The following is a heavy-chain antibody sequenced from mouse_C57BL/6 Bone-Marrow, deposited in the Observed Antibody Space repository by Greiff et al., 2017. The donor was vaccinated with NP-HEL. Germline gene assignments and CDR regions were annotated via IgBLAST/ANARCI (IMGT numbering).Heavy chain of an antibody. D-gene: IGHD2-1*01. CDR3: ARDPGYYGNYGWYFDV. J-gene: IGHJ1*03. CDR2: ISDGGSYT. V-gene: IGHV5-4*01. CDR1: GFTFSSYA. Sequence: EVHLVESGGGLVKPGGSLKLSCAASGFTFSSYAMSWVRQTPEKRLEWVATISDGGSYTYYPDNVKGRFTFSRDNAKNNLYLQMSQLKSEDTAMYYCARDPGYYGNYGWYFDVWGTGTTVTVSS.